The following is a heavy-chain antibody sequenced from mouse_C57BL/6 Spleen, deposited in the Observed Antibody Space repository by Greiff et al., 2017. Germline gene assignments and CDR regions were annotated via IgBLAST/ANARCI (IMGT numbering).Heavy chain of an antibody. CDR3: ARRDSSGVDY. CDR1: GYTFTSYD. V-gene: IGHV1-85*01. CDR2: IYPRDGST. Sequence: QVQLQQSGPELVKPGASVKLSCKASGYTFTSYDITWVQQRPGPGLSWIGWIYPRDGSTKYNEKFKGKATLTVDTSSSTAYMELHSLTSEDSAVYFCARRDSSGVDYWGQGTTLTVSS. D-gene: IGHD3-2*02. J-gene: IGHJ2*01.